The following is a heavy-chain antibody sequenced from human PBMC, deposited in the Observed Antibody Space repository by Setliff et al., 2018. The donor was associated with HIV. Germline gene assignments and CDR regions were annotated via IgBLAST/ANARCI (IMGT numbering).Heavy chain of an antibody. CDR3: ARPLTASYNFWGDAFGI. D-gene: IGHD3-3*01. V-gene: IGHV4-39*02. Sequence: SETLSLTCIVSGGSISSSSYYWDWIRQSPGRGLEWIGSVYYNGRTYYNPSLKSRVTISIGTSKNHFSLKLTSVTAADTAVYYCARPLTASYNFWGDAFGIWGQGTMVTVSS. CDR2: VYYNGRT. CDR1: GGSISSSSYY. J-gene: IGHJ3*02.